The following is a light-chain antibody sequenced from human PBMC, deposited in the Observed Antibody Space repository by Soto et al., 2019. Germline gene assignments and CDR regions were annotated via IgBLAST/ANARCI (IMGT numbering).Light chain of an antibody. Sequence: DIPLTQSPSFLSASVGDRVTITCRASQGISSHLAWYQQKPGKAPKLLIYAASTLQSGVPSRFSGSGSGTEFTLTISSLQTEDFATYYCQQLNSYPRTIGQGTKVEIK. CDR1: QGISSH. CDR3: QQLNSYPRT. V-gene: IGKV1-9*01. CDR2: AAS. J-gene: IGKJ1*01.